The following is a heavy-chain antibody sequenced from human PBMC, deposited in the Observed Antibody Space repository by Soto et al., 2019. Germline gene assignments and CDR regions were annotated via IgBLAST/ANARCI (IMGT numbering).Heavy chain of an antibody. CDR2: IIPIFGTA. V-gene: IGHV1-69*13. J-gene: IGHJ6*02. D-gene: IGHD1-20*01. CDR1: GGTFSSYA. Sequence: EASVKVSCKASGGTFSSYAISWVRQAPGQGLEWMGGIIPIFGTANYAQKFQGRVTITADESTSTAYMELSSLRSEDTAVYYCARGTAGYNWNDDYYYGMDVWGQGTTVTVSS. CDR3: ARGTAGYNWNDDYYYGMDV.